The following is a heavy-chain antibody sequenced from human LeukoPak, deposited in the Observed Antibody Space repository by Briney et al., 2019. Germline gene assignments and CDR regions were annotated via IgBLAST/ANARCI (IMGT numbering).Heavy chain of an antibody. J-gene: IGHJ6*03. Sequence: SETLSLTCAVSGYSISSGYYWGWIRQPPGKGLEWIGSIYHSGSTYYNPSLKSRVTISVDTSKNQFSLKLSSVTAADTAVYYCAREAFYSTVDHYYYYYYMDVWGKGTTVTVSS. V-gene: IGHV4-38-2*02. D-gene: IGHD4-11*01. CDR3: AREAFYSTVDHYYYYYYMDV. CDR2: IYHSGST. CDR1: GYSISSGYY.